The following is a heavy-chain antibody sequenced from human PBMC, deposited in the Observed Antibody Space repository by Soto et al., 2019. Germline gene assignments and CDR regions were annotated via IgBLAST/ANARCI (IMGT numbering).Heavy chain of an antibody. D-gene: IGHD6-19*01. CDR1: GYTFTGYY. CDR3: VMYSSGGSYYYYGRDV. V-gene: IGHV1-2*04. J-gene: IGHJ6*02. Sequence: ASVKASCKASGYTFTGYYMHWVRQAPGQGLERMGWINPNSGGTNYAQKFQGWVTMTRDTSISTAYMELSRLRSDDTAVYYCVMYSSGGSYYYYGRDVWGQGTTVSV. CDR2: INPNSGGT.